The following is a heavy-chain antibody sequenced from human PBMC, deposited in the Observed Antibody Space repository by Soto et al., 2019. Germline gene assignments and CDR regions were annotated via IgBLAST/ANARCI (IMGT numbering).Heavy chain of an antibody. J-gene: IGHJ4*02. CDR3: ARGVYVWGSYPYYFDY. V-gene: IGHV4-61*01. CDR2: IYYSGST. CDR1: GGSVSSGSYY. Sequence: SETLSLTCPVSGGSVSSGSYYWSWIRQPPGKGLEWIGYIYYSGSTNYNPSLKSRVTISVDTSKNQFSLKLSSVTAADTAVYYCARGVYVWGSYPYYFDYWGQGTLVTVSS. D-gene: IGHD3-16*02.